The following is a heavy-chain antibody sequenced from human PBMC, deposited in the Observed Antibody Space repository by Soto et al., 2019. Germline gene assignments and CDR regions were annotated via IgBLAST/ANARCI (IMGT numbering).Heavy chain of an antibody. J-gene: IGHJ6*02. Sequence: PGGSLRLSCAASGFTFSNAWMMWVRQAPGKGLEWVGRIKSKTDGGTTDYAAPVKGRFTISRDDSKNTLYLQMNSLKTEDTAVYYCTTGSSSADGPTYYYYGMDVWGQGTTVTVSS. CDR3: TTGSSSADGPTYYYYGMDV. CDR2: IKSKTDGGTT. CDR1: GFTFSNAW. V-gene: IGHV3-15*01. D-gene: IGHD6-25*01.